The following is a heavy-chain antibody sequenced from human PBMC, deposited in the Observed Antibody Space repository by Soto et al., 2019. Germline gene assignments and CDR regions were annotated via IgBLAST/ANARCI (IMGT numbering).Heavy chain of an antibody. Sequence: SETLSLTCTVSGGSIISSDYYWGWIRQPPGKGLEWVGGFFYSGNTHQNPSLKTRVSVSVDTSTNQLSLKLSSVTAADTAVYYCARHYDSTGYAYSRYYFGMDVWGQGTTVTVSS. D-gene: IGHD3-22*01. CDR1: GGSIISSDYY. V-gene: IGHV4-39*01. J-gene: IGHJ6*02. CDR2: FFYSGNT. CDR3: ARHYDSTGYAYSRYYFGMDV.